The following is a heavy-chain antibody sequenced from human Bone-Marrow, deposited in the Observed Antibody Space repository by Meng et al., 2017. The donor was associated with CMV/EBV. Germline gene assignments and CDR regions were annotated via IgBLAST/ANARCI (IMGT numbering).Heavy chain of an antibody. CDR2: IYHSGST. D-gene: IGHD3-3*01. CDR3: ARKGVTIFGVVTYYFDY. Sequence: SETLSLTCAVSGGSISSSNWWSWVRQPTGKGLEWIGEIYHSGSTNYNPSLKSRVTISVDKSKNQFSLKLSSVTAADTAVYYCARKGVTIFGVVTYYFDYWGQGTLVTVSS. J-gene: IGHJ4*02. CDR1: GGSISSSNW. V-gene: IGHV4-4*02.